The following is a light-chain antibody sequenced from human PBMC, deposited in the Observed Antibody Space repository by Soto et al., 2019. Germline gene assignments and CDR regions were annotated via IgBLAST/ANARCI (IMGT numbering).Light chain of an antibody. CDR2: SNN. CDR1: SSNIGSNT. J-gene: IGLJ1*01. CDR3: AAWDDSLRV. V-gene: IGLV1-44*01. Sequence: QSVLTQPPSASGTPGQRVTISCSGSSSNIGSNTVNWYQQLPGTAPKLLIYSNNQRPSGVPDRFSGSKSGTSASLAISGLQSEDQADYCCAAWDDSLRVFGTGTKLTVL.